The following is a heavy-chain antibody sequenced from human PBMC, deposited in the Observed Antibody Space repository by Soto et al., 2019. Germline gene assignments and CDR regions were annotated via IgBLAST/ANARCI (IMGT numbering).Heavy chain of an antibody. Sequence: SETLSLTCAVYGGSFSGYYWSWIRQPPGKGLGWIGEINHSGSTNYNPSLKSRVTISVDTSKNQFSLKLSSVTAADTAVYYCARGFGQHDYSGQATLVTRSS. CDR2: INHSGST. CDR1: GGSFSGYY. CDR3: ARGFGQHDY. D-gene: IGHD3-10*01. J-gene: IGHJ4*02. V-gene: IGHV4-34*01.